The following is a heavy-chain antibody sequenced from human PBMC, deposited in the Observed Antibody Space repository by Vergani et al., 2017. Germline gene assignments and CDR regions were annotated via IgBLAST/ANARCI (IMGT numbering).Heavy chain of an antibody. CDR1: GGTFSSYG. V-gene: IGHV1-69*06. Sequence: QVQLVQSGTEVKKPGSSVKVSCKASGGTFSSYGISWVRQAPGQGLEWMGGIIPMFGTANYAQKFQGRVTITADKSTSTAYMELSSLRSEDTAVYYCASNTPQYCTNGVCWTNWFDPWGQGTLVTVAS. J-gene: IGHJ5*02. D-gene: IGHD2-8*01. CDR2: IIPMFGTA. CDR3: ASNTPQYCTNGVCWTNWFDP.